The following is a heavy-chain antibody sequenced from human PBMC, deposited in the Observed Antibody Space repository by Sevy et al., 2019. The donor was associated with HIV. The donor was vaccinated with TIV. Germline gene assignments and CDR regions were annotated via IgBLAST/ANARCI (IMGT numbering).Heavy chain of an antibody. D-gene: IGHD3-10*01. Sequence: ASVKVSCKASGGTFSSYAISWVRQAPGQGLEWMGGIIPIFGTVNYAQKFQGRVTITADESTSTAYMELSSLGSEDTAVYYCASAPLDRITLVQGVVSHYYYSMDVWGQGTTVTVSS. CDR1: GGTFSSYA. J-gene: IGHJ6*02. V-gene: IGHV1-69*13. CDR3: ASAPLDRITLVQGVVSHYYYSMDV. CDR2: IIPIFGTV.